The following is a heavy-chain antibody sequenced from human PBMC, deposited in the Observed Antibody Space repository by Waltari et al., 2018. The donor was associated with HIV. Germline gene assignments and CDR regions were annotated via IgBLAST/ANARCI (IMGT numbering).Heavy chain of an antibody. CDR3: AKDISSSPPSHFDY. D-gene: IGHD2-2*01. J-gene: IGHJ4*02. Sequence: EVRLVESGGGLVQPGRSLRLACVASGFRFDDLAMHWVRQAPGKGLEWVSGISWNNGVIGYADSVKGRFTVSRDNAKNSLYLEMDSLRPEDTALYFCAKDISSSPPSHFDYWGQGTLVTVSS. CDR2: ISWNNGVI. V-gene: IGHV3-9*01. CDR1: GFRFDDLA.